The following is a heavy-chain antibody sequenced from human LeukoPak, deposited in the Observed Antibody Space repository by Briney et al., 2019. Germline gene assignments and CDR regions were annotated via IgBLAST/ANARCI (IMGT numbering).Heavy chain of an antibody. Sequence: SETLSLTCAVYGGSFSNYYWTWIRQPPGKGLEWIGEIDHRGSTNSNPSLKSRVTISVDTSKNQFSLKLSPVTAADTAVYYCARGGAGEYYDSSGYPHHFDYWGQGTLVTVSS. V-gene: IGHV4-34*01. CDR1: GGSFSNYY. D-gene: IGHD3-22*01. CDR3: ARGGAGEYYDSSGYPHHFDY. CDR2: IDHRGST. J-gene: IGHJ4*02.